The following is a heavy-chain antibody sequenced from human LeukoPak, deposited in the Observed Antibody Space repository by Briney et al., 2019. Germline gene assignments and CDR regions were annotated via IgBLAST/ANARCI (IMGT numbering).Heavy chain of an antibody. CDR3: ARAPPVIALNYYYYYMDV. J-gene: IGHJ6*03. CDR1: GGSISSSSYY. D-gene: IGHD2-21*01. CDR2: IYYSGST. Sequence: SETLSLTCTVSGGSISSSSYYWGWIRQPPGKGLEWIGYIYYSGSTNYNPSLKSRVTISVDTSKNQFSLKLSSVTAADTAVYYCARAPPVIALNYYYYYMDVWGKGTTVTVSS. V-gene: IGHV4-61*05.